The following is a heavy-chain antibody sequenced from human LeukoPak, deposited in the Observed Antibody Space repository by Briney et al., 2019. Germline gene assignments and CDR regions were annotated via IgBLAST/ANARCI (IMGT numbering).Heavy chain of an antibody. J-gene: IGHJ3*02. D-gene: IGHD2-15*01. V-gene: IGHV3-30*18. CDR1: GFTFSSYG. CDR3: AKEFRSGAFDI. CDR2: ISYDGSNK. Sequence: GGSLRLSCAASGFTFSSYGMHWVRQAPGKGLEWVAVISYDGSNKYYADSVKGRFTISRDNSKNTLYLQMNSLRAEDTAVYYCAKEFRSGAFDIWGQGTMVTVSS.